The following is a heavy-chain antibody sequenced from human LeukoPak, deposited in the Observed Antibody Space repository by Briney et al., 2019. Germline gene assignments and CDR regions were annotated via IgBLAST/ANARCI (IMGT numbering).Heavy chain of an antibody. V-gene: IGHV4-31*03. D-gene: IGHD3-9*01. CDR2: IYYNGNT. J-gene: IGHJ3*02. CDR1: GGSISSGGYY. Sequence: PSQTLSLTCTVSGGSISSGGYYWSWIRQHPGKGLEWIGYIYYNGNTYYNPSLKSRVTISVYTSKNQFSLKLSSVTAADTAVYYCARDRTRHYDILTGYFRRPDAFDIWGQGTMVSVSS. CDR3: ARDRTRHYDILTGYFRRPDAFDI.